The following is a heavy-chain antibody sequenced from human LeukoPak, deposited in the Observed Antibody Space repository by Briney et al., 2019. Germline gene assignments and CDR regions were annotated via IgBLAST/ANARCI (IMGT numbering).Heavy chain of an antibody. CDR1: GYTFITYG. V-gene: IGHV1-18*01. J-gene: IGHJ5*02. CDR3: ARRRAVAGVNWFDP. D-gene: IGHD6-19*01. Sequence: ASVKVSCKASGYTFITYGLSWVRQAPGQGLEWMGWISAYNGNTNIAQKFQGRVTMTTDTSTSTVYMELRSLRSDDTAVYYCARRRAVAGVNWFDPWGQGTLVTVSS. CDR2: ISAYNGNT.